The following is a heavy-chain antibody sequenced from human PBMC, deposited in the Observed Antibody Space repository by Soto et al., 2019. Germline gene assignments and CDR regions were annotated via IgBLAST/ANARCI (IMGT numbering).Heavy chain of an antibody. D-gene: IGHD2-2*01. CDR3: ARDHLRDIVVVPAATTFDY. CDR1: VYIFTTYG. CDR2: ISAYNGNT. J-gene: IGHJ4*02. Sequence: ASVKVSCKTAVYIFTTYGISWVRQAPGQGLEWMGWISAYNGNTNYAQKLQGRVTMTTDTSTSTAYMELRSLRSDDTAVYYCARDHLRDIVVVPAATTFDYWSQATLVTVSS. V-gene: IGHV1-18*01.